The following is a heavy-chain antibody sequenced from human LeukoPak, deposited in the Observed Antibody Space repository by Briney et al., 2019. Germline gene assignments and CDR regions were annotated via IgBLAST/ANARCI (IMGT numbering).Heavy chain of an antibody. CDR2: TYYSGST. J-gene: IGHJ5*02. CDR1: GGSISSSSYY. CDR3: ASEKYNWNYFFTRFDP. D-gene: IGHD1-7*01. V-gene: IGHV4-39*01. Sequence: SETLSLTCTVSGGSISSSSYYWGWIRQPPGKGLEWIGSTYYSGSTYYNPSLKSRVTISVDTSKNQFSLKLSSVTAADTAVYYCASEKYNWNYFFTRFDPWGQGTLVTVSS.